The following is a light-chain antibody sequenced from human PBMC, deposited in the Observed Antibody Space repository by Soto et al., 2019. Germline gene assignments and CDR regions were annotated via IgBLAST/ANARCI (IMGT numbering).Light chain of an antibody. CDR1: QSISSY. CDR2: AAS. Sequence: DIQMTQSPSSLSASVGDRVTITCRVSQSISSYLNWYQQKPGKAPKLLIYAASSMQSGVPSRFSGTGSGTDFTLTISSLQPEDFATYYCQQSYSTLCTFGQGTKVEIK. J-gene: IGKJ1*01. V-gene: IGKV1-39*01. CDR3: QQSYSTLCT.